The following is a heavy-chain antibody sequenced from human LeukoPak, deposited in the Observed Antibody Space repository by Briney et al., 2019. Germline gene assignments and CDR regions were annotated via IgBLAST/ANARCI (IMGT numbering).Heavy chain of an antibody. CDR2: IKSKTAGGTT. D-gene: IGHD6-13*01. CDR3: TTERYTSSWYYDY. Sequence: GESLKISCAASGFTFSNAWMSWVRQAPGKGLEWVGRIKSKTAGGTTDYPAPVKGRFTISRDDSKNTLYLQMNSLKTEDTAVYYCTTERYTSSWYYDYWGQGTLVTVSS. V-gene: IGHV3-15*01. CDR1: GFTFSNAW. J-gene: IGHJ4*02.